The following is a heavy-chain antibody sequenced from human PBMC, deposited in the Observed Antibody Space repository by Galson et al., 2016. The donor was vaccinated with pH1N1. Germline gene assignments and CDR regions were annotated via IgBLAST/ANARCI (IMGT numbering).Heavy chain of an antibody. CDR1: GITFGDYN. Sequence: LRLSCAVSGITFGDYNMHWFRQAPGKGLEWVGFIRSKVFGGTTENAASVKGRFSISRDDSRSIAFLQMKSLKTEETAVYFCTGERGGSSSRFDYWGQGTLVTVSS. J-gene: IGHJ4*02. CDR2: IRSKVFGGTT. CDR3: TGERGGSSSRFDY. D-gene: IGHD2-2*01. V-gene: IGHV3-49*03.